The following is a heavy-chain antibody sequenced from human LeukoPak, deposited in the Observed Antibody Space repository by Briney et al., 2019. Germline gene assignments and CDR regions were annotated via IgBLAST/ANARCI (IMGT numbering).Heavy chain of an antibody. V-gene: IGHV4-34*08. D-gene: IGHD5-12*01. J-gene: IGHJ5*02. CDR1: GFTFSSYE. Sequence: LRLSCAASGFTFSSYEMNWVRQPPGKGLEWIGEINHSGSTNYNPSLKSRVTISVDTSKNQFSLKLSSVTAADTAVYYCATYSGHDIYWFDPWGQGTLVTVSS. CDR3: ATYSGHDIYWFDP. CDR2: INHSGST.